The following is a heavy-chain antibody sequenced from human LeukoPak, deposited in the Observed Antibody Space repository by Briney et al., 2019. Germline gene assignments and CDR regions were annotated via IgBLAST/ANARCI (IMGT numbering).Heavy chain of an antibody. CDR1: AFTFSNYW. Sequence: GGSLRLSCAASAFTFSNYWMSWVRQAPGKGLEWVANIKEDGSEIDYVDSVKGRFTISRDNAKNSLYLQMNSLRVDDTAVYYCARDRGYSTFDYWGQGTLVTVSS. CDR2: IKEDGSEI. D-gene: IGHD4-23*01. CDR3: ARDRGYSTFDY. J-gene: IGHJ4*02. V-gene: IGHV3-7*01.